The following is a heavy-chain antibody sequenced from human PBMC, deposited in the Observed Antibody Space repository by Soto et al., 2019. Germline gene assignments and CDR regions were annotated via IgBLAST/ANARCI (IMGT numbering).Heavy chain of an antibody. Sequence: GGSLRLSCAASGFTFDDYAMHWVRQAPGKGLEWVSGISWNSGSIGYADSVKGRFTISRDNAKNSLYLQMNSLRAEDTALYYCAKDKRQQWLVRHHFDAFDIWGQGTMVTVSS. V-gene: IGHV3-9*01. D-gene: IGHD6-19*01. CDR2: ISWNSGSI. CDR1: GFTFDDYA. J-gene: IGHJ3*02. CDR3: AKDKRQQWLVRHHFDAFDI.